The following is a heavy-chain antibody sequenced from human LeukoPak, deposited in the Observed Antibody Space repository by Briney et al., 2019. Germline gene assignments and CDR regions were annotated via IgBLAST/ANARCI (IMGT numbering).Heavy chain of an antibody. Sequence: SETLSLTCTVSGGSISSYYWSWIRQPPRKGLEWIGNIYYSGSTNYNPSLKSRVTISVDTSKNQFSLKLSSVTAADTAVYYCARDFWSGYFNWFDPWGQETLVTVSS. CDR1: GGSISSYY. J-gene: IGHJ5*02. CDR2: IYYSGST. CDR3: ARDFWSGYFNWFDP. D-gene: IGHD3-3*01. V-gene: IGHV4-59*01.